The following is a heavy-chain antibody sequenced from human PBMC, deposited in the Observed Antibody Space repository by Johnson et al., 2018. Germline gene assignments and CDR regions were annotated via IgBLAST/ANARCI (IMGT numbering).Heavy chain of an antibody. CDR1: GFTFSSYA. V-gene: IGHV3-30-3*01. CDR2: ISYDGSNN. J-gene: IGHJ6*03. Sequence: QVQLVESGGGVVQPGRSLRLSCAASGFTFSSYAMHWVRQAPGTGLEWVAVISYDGSNNYYADPVTGRVTISRDNSKNTLYLQMNSLKDEDTAGYYGARGMVRGVIITNYYYYYMDVGGKGTTVTVSS. D-gene: IGHD3-10*01. CDR3: ARGMVRGVIITNYYYYYMDV.